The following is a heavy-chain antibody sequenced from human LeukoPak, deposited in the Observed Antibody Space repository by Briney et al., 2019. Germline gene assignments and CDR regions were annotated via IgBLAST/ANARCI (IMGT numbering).Heavy chain of an antibody. V-gene: IGHV3-53*01. D-gene: IGHD1-26*01. CDR2: IYSDGST. CDR3: ARERGRGRDSPWFDY. J-gene: IGHJ4*02. CDR1: GFIVSGDF. Sequence: GSLRLSCAASGFIVSGDFMSWVRQAPGKGLEWVSVIYSDGSTYYADSVKGRFTISRDNSKNTLDLQMTGLRAEDTAVYYCARERGRGRDSPWFDYWGQGTLVTVSS.